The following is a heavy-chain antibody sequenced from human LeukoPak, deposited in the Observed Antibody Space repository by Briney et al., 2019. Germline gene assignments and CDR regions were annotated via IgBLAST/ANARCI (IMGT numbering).Heavy chain of an antibody. V-gene: IGHV3-48*04. D-gene: IGHD1-26*01. J-gene: IGHJ4*02. CDR1: GFTFSSYS. CDR2: ISSSSSTI. CDR3: ASDWECIDY. Sequence: GGSLRLSCAASGFTFSSYSMNWVRQAPGKGREWVSYISSSSSTIYYADSGKGRFTISRDNAKNSLYLQMNSLRAEDTAVYYCASDWECIDYWGQGTLVTVSS.